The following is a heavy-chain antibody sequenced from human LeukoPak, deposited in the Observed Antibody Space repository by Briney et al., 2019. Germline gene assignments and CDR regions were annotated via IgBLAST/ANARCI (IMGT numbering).Heavy chain of an antibody. CDR1: GVTFSSYA. CDR2: IIPILGIA. V-gene: IGHV1-69*04. J-gene: IGHJ4*02. D-gene: IGHD6-13*01. CDR3: ARHAAAGLYYFDY. Sequence: SVKVSCKASGVTFSSYATSWVRQAPGQELEWMGRIIPILGIANYAQKFQGRVTITADKSTSTAYMELSSLRSEDTAVYYCARHAAAGLYYFDYWGQGTLVTVSS.